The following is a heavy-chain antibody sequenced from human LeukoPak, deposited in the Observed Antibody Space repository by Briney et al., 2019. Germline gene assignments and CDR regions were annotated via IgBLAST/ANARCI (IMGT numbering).Heavy chain of an antibody. CDR2: FYVGGAT. D-gene: IGHD5-24*01. CDR1: GFSVTNNY. CDR3: ARGDGYNFFDY. Sequence: AGWSLRLSCAASGFSVTNNYMSWVRQAPGKGLEWVSVFYVGGATYYADSVKGRFTISRDNSENTLYLQMNSLRTEDTAVYYCARGDGYNFFDYWGQGTLVTVSS. V-gene: IGHV3-53*01. J-gene: IGHJ4*02.